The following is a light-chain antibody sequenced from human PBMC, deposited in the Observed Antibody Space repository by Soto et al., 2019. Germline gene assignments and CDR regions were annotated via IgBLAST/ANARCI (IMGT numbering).Light chain of an antibody. V-gene: IGKV3-20*01. J-gene: IGKJ1*01. Sequence: EIVLTQSPGTLSLSPGERATLSCRASQSVSSSLAWYQQKTGQAPRLLISGASSRATGIPDRFSGSGSETDFTLTISRLEPEDFALYYCQQYGGSPITFGQGTKVDIK. CDR2: GAS. CDR3: QQYGGSPIT. CDR1: QSVSSS.